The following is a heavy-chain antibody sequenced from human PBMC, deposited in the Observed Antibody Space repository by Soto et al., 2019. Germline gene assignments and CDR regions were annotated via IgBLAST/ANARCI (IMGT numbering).Heavy chain of an antibody. CDR2: IDPSDSYT. CDR3: ERRGADGTHPPSHYYYGMDV. Sequence: GDSLKISCKGSGYSFTSYWISWVRQMPGKGLEWMGRIDPSDSYTNYSPSFQGHVTISADKSISTAYLQWSSLKASDTAMYYCERRGADGTHPPSHYYYGMDVWGQGTTVPVSS. J-gene: IGHJ6*01. D-gene: IGHD3-10*01. CDR1: GYSFTSYW. V-gene: IGHV5-10-1*01.